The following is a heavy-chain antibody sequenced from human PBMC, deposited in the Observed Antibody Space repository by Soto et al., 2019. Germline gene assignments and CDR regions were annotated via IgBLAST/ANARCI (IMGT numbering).Heavy chain of an antibody. J-gene: IGHJ4*02. CDR3: ARGRYGDY. CDR2: ISAHNGNT. V-gene: IGHV1-18*01. Sequence: QVHLVQSGAEVKKPGASVKVSCKGSGYAFTTYGITWVRQAPGQGLEWMGWISAHNGNTHYAQKLQGRVTVTRETSTSTAYMELRSLRSDDTAVYYCARGRYGDYGGQGALVTVSS. CDR1: GYAFTTYG. D-gene: IGHD1-1*01.